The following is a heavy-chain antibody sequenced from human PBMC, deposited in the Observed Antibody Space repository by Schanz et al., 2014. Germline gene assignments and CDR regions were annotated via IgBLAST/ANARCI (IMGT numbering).Heavy chain of an antibody. CDR1: GFTFTNYA. CDR2: IKEDGSVK. CDR3: AKTPREYCNYDNCPNWFDS. V-gene: IGHV3-7*05. D-gene: IGHD2-15*01. J-gene: IGHJ5*01. Sequence: EVQLVESGGGLIQPGGSLRLSCAASGFTFTNYAMSWVRQAPGKGLEWVANIKEDGSVKDYVDSVKGRFTISRDNSKNTLYLQMNSLRAEDTAVYYCAKTPREYCNYDNCPNWFDSWGQGTLVTASS.